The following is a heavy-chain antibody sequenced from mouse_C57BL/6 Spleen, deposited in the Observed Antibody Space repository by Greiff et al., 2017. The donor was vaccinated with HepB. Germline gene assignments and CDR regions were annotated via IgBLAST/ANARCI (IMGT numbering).Heavy chain of an antibody. J-gene: IGHJ3*01. Sequence: EVKLMESGGGLVKPGGSLKLSCAASGFTFSSYAMSWVRQTPEKRLEWVATISDGGSYTYYPDNVKGRFTISRDNAKNNLYLQMSHLKSEDTAMYYCAREGDGNYLFAYWGQGTLVTVSA. CDR1: GFTFSSYA. CDR3: AREGDGNYLFAY. D-gene: IGHD2-1*01. CDR2: ISDGGSYT. V-gene: IGHV5-4*01.